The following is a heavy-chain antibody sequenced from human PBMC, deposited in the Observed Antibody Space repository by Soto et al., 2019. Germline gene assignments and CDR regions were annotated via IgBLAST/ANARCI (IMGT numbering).Heavy chain of an antibody. J-gene: IGHJ6*02. CDR1: GYSFTDYH. Sequence: ASVKVSCQASGYSFTDYHIHWVRQAPGQGLEWLGRINPKSGGTNTAQKFQGWVTMTTDTSISTASMELTRLTSDDTAIYYCARGDSTDCSNGVCSFFYNHDMDVWG. V-gene: IGHV1-2*04. D-gene: IGHD2-8*01. CDR2: INPKSGGT. CDR3: ARGDSTDCSNGVCSFFYNHDMDV.